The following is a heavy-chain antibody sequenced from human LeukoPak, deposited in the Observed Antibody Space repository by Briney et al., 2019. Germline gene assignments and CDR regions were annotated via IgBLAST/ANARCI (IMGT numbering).Heavy chain of an antibody. V-gene: IGHV1-2*02. CDR1: GYNFSGYY. J-gene: IGHJ4*02. Sequence: ASVKVSCKSSGYNFSGYYIHWVRQAPGQGLEWMGWINPKTGGTNSAQEFQGRVTMTRDTSVSTAYMDLNRLKSDDTAVYYCARSSYSYYFDYWGQGTLVTVSS. CDR2: INPKTGGT. CDR3: ARSSYSYYFDY. D-gene: IGHD3-10*01.